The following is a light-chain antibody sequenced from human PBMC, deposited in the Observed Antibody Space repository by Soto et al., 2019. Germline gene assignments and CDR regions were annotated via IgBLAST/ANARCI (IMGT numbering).Light chain of an antibody. Sequence: QSALTQPASVSGPPGQSIVISCNGSSSDVGSYDLVSWYLQYPGKAPKVIIFEGTKRPSGVSDRFSGSKSGNTASLTISGLQTEDEADYYCGSYSSTDTPFVFGTGTKLTVL. V-gene: IGLV2-14*02. CDR3: GSYSSTDTPFV. CDR2: EGT. J-gene: IGLJ1*01. CDR1: SSDVGSYDL.